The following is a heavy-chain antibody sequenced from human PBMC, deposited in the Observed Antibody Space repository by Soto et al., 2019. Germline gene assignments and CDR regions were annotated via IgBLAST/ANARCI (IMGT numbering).Heavy chain of an antibody. V-gene: IGHV3-48*03. D-gene: IGHD3-9*01. Sequence: GGSLRLSCAVSGLTFSGFEMDWVRQAAGKGPEWISYISRGATTTYYADSVRGRFTISRDDAENSVFLQMDSLRVEDTAIYFCATRSTDYYFYWGQGTLVTVSS. CDR2: ISRGATTT. CDR1: GLTFSGFE. CDR3: ATRSTDYYFY. J-gene: IGHJ4*02.